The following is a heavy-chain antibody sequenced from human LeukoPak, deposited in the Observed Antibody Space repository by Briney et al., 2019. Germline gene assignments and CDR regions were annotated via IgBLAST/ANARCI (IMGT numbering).Heavy chain of an antibody. CDR3: ASGGILTGYYYY. CDR1: GGSISSGSYY. CDR2: IYTSGST. Sequence: SQTLSLTCTVSGGSISSGSYYWSWIRQPAGKGLEWIGRIYTSGSTNYNPSLKSRVTISVDTSKNQFSLKLSSVTAADTAVYYCASGGILTGYYYYWGQGTLVTVSS. D-gene: IGHD3-9*01. V-gene: IGHV4-61*02. J-gene: IGHJ4*02.